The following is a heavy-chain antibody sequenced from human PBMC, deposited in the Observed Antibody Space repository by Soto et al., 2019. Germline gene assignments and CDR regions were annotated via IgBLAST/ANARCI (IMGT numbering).Heavy chain of an antibody. CDR2: IYWDDDK. Sequence: QITLKESGPTRVKPTQTLTLTCSFSGFSLTSRPVGVAWIRQPPGKALEWLAVIYWDDDKRYSPSLKSRLTIAKDTSTNQVVLTMAYMDPVDTATYFCAHRGDMNGNLDQGYLDNWGQGILVTVSS. CDR3: AHRGDMNGNLDQGYLDN. J-gene: IGHJ4*02. D-gene: IGHD3-3*01. CDR1: GFSLTSRPVG. V-gene: IGHV2-5*02.